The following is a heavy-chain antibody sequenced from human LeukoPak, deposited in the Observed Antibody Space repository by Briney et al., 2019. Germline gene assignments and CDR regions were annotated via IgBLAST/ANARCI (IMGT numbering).Heavy chain of an antibody. Sequence: PGGSLRLSCAASGFTFSSYGMHWVRQAPGKGLEWVSSISSSSSYIYYADSVKGRFTISRDNAKNSLYLQMNSLRAEDTAVYYCARDRYDSSGYFDYWGQGTLVTVSS. CDR2: ISSSSSYI. D-gene: IGHD3-22*01. CDR1: GFTFSSYG. CDR3: ARDRYDSSGYFDY. V-gene: IGHV3-21*01. J-gene: IGHJ4*02.